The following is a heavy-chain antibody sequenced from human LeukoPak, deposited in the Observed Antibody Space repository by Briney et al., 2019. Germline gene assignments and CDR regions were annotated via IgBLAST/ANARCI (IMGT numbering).Heavy chain of an antibody. CDR1: GGTFSSYA. CDR2: IIPIFATA. V-gene: IGHV1-69*05. J-gene: IGHJ6*03. Sequence: SVKVSCKASGGTFSSYAISWVRQAPGQGLEWMGGIIPIFATANYAQKFQGRVTITTDESTSTAYMELSSLRSEDTAVYYCARVPDFWSASMTNRRYYYYYYMDVWGKGTTVTVYS. CDR3: ARVPDFWSASMTNRRYYYYYYMDV. D-gene: IGHD3-3*01.